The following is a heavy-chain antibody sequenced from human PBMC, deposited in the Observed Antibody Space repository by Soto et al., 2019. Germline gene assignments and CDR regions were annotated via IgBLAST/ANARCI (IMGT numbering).Heavy chain of an antibody. Sequence: GGSLRLSCAASGFTFNTFWMSLVRQSPGKGLEWVANIKHDGSETYYVDSVKGRFTISRDNAKNSLFLQMNTLRTEDTAVYYCARDFATHCSGSTCYPYAYWGQEALVAVSS. CDR3: ARDFATHCSGSTCYPYAY. CDR1: GFTFNTFW. CDR2: IKHDGSET. V-gene: IGHV3-7*03. J-gene: IGHJ4*02. D-gene: IGHD2-15*01.